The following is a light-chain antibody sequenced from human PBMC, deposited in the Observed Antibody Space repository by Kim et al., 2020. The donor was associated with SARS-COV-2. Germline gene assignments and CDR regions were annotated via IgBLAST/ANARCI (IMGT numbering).Light chain of an antibody. CDR2: EVN. Sequence: QSALTQPASVSGSLGQSITISCTGTSSDVGNYNLVSWYQQHPGKAPKLIIYEVNKRPSRISNRFSGSKSGNSASLTISGLQADDMANYYCCSYAGSHTSVFGVGTQLTVL. CDR3: CSYAGSHTSV. J-gene: IGLJ2*01. CDR1: SSDVGNYNL. V-gene: IGLV2-23*02.